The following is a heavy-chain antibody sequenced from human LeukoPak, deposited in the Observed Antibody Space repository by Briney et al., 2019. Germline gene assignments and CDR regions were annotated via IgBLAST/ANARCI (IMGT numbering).Heavy chain of an antibody. CDR2: HYSDGSST. J-gene: IGHJ6*02. CDR3: VRGVYSMDV. CDR1: GFTLSSYW. Sequence: PGGSLRLSCAVSGFTLSSYWMQWVRQAPGKGLVWVSRHYSDGSSTKYADSVKGRFTISTDNAKNTLYLQMNSLRAEDTAVYYCVRGVYSMDVWGQGTTVTVSS. V-gene: IGHV3-74*03.